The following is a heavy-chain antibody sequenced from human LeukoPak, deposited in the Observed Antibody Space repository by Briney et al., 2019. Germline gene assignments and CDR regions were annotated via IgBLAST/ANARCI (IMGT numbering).Heavy chain of an antibody. V-gene: IGHV4-59*12. CDR3: ARDDSSGYSLDP. CDR1: GGSISSYY. D-gene: IGHD3-22*01. CDR2: IYYSGST. Sequence: PSETLSLTCTVSGGSISSYYWSWIRQPPGKGLEWIGYIYYSGSTYYNPSLKSRVTISVDTSKNQFSLKLSSVTAADTAVYYCARDDSSGYSLDPWGQGTLVTVSS. J-gene: IGHJ5*02.